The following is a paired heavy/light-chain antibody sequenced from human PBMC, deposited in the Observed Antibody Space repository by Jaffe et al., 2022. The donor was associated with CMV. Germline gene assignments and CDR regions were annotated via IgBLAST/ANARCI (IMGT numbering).Light chain of an antibody. J-gene: IGKJ1*01. CDR2: GAS. CDR1: QSVSSSY. CDR3: QQYGSSPPWG. V-gene: IGKV3-20*01. Sequence: EIVLTQSPGTLSLSPGERATLSCRASQSVSSSYLAWYQQKPGQAPRLLIYGASSRATGIPDRFSGSGSGTDFTLTISRLEPEDFAVYYCQQYGSSPPWGFGQGTKVEIK.
Heavy chain of an antibody. Sequence: EVQLVESGGGLVQPGGSLRLSCAASGFTFSSYSMNWVRQAPGKGLEWVSYISSSSSTIYYADSVKGRFTISRDNAKNSLYLQMNSLRDEDTAVYYCARVDLVATMSGPYYYYYGMDVWGQGTTVTVSS. CDR2: ISSSSSTI. J-gene: IGHJ6*02. V-gene: IGHV3-48*02. CDR3: ARVDLVATMSGPYYYYYGMDV. D-gene: IGHD5-12*01. CDR1: GFTFSSYS.